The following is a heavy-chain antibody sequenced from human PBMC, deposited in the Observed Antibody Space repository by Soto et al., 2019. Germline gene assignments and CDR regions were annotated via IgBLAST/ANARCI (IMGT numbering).Heavy chain of an antibody. CDR3: AHRRGWVVAAQFGY. V-gene: IGHV2-5*02. J-gene: IGHJ4*02. CDR2: IYWDDDK. D-gene: IGHD2-15*01. CDR1: GFSLSTSGVG. Sequence: QITLKESGPTLVKPTQTLTLTCTFSGFSLSTSGVGVGWIRQPPGKALEWLALIYWDDDKRYSPSLKSRLTITKDTSKNQVVLTMTNMDPVDTATYYCAHRRGWVVAAQFGYWGQGTLVTVSS.